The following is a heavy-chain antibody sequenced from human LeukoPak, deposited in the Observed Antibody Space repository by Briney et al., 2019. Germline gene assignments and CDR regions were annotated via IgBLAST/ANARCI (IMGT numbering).Heavy chain of an antibody. D-gene: IGHD5-12*01. CDR2: ISSSSSYI. J-gene: IGHJ3*02. CDR1: GFTFSSYS. V-gene: IGHV3-21*01. Sequence: GGSLRLSCAASGFTFSSYSMNWVRQAPGKGLEWVSSISSSSSYIYYADSVKGRFTISRDNAKNSLYLQMNSLRAEDTAVYYCARDSIIVATTDAFDIWGQGTMVTVSS. CDR3: ARDSIIVATTDAFDI.